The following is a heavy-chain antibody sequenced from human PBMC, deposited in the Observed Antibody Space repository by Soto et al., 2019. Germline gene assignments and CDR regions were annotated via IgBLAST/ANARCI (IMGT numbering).Heavy chain of an antibody. CDR3: ARCKVANFDY. CDR2: IYYSGST. J-gene: IGHJ4*02. D-gene: IGHD5-12*01. CDR1: GGSISSGGYY. Sequence: SETLSLTCTVSGGSISSGGYYWSWIRQHPGKGLEWIGYIYYSGSTYYNPSLKSRVTISVDTSKNQFSLKLSSVTAADTAVYYCARCKVANFDYWGQGTLVTVSS. V-gene: IGHV4-31*03.